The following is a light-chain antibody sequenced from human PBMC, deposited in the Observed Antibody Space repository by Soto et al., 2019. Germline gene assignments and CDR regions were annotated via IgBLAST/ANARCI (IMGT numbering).Light chain of an antibody. CDR3: QSYDSSQHDGV. CDR2: EDN. J-gene: IGLJ2*01. CDR1: SGSIASNY. V-gene: IGLV6-57*03. Sequence: NFMLTQPHSVSESPGKTVTISCTRSSGSIASNYVQWYQQRPGSAPTTVIYEDNQRPSGVPDRFSGSIDSSSHSASLTISGLKTEDEAGYFCQSYDSSQHDGVFGGGTKLTVL.